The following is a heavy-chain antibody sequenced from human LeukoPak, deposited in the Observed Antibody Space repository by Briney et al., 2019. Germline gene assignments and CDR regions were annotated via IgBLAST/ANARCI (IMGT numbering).Heavy chain of an antibody. Sequence: ASVKVSCKASGYTFTSYYMHWVRQAPGQGLEWMGIINPSGGSTSYAQKFQGRVTMTRDTSTSTVYMELSSLRSEDTAVYYCARGIKISGYYTPYYYYGMDVWGQGTTVTVSS. CDR3: ARGIKISGYYTPYYYYGMDV. CDR2: INPSGGST. CDR1: GYTFTSYY. D-gene: IGHD3-3*01. J-gene: IGHJ6*02. V-gene: IGHV1-46*01.